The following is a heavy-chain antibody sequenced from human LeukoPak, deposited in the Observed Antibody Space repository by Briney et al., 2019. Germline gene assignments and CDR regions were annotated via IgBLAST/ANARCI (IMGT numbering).Heavy chain of an antibody. V-gene: IGHV4-61*01. J-gene: IGHJ6*02. CDR2: IYYSGST. D-gene: IGHD6-13*01. CDR1: GGSVSSGSYY. CDR3: ARDLQVIHIAAAGPYYYYGMDV. Sequence: KPSETLSLTCTVSGGSVSSGSYYWSWIRQPPGKGLEWIGYIYYSGSTNYNPSLKSRVTISVDTSKNQFSLKLSSVTAADTAVYYCARDLQVIHIAAAGPYYYYGMDVWGQGTTVTVSS.